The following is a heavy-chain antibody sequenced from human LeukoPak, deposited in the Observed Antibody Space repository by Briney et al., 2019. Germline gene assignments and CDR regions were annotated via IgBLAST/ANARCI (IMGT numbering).Heavy chain of an antibody. CDR2: IYHSGST. Sequence: SETLSLTCAVSGGSISSGGYSWSWIRQPPGKGLEWSGYIYHSGSTYYNPSLKSRVTISVDRSKNQFSLKLSSVTAADTAVYYCARESPDCSGGSCYSRVFDYWGQGTLVTVSS. CDR1: GGSISSGGYS. D-gene: IGHD2-15*01. CDR3: ARESPDCSGGSCYSRVFDY. V-gene: IGHV4-30-2*01. J-gene: IGHJ4*02.